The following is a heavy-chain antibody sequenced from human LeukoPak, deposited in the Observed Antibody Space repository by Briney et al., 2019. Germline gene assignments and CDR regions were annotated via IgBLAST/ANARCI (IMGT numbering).Heavy chain of an antibody. J-gene: IGHJ4*02. V-gene: IGHV4-61*01. CDR1: GGSVSSGSYY. CDR3: ARLYCSRTSCYLDY. Sequence: PSEALSLTCTVSGGSVSSGSYYWSWIRQPPGKGLEWIGYISYRGSTNYNPSLKSRVTISVDTSKNQFSLKLSSVTAADTAVYYCARLYCSRTSCYLDYWGQGTLVTVSS. D-gene: IGHD2-2*01. CDR2: ISYRGST.